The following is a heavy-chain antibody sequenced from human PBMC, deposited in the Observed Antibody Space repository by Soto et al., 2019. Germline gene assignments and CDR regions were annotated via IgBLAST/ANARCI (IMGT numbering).Heavy chain of an antibody. CDR3: AKDGNYDFWSGYLGPYYYYGMDV. CDR2: ISYDGSNK. CDR1: GFTFSSYG. J-gene: IGHJ6*02. V-gene: IGHV3-30*18. Sequence: GGSLRLSCAASGFTFSSYGMHWVRQAPGKGLEWVAVISYDGSNKYYADSVKGRFTISRDNSKNTLYLQMNSLRAEDTAVYYCAKDGNYDFWSGYLGPYYYYGMDVWGQGTKVTVSS. D-gene: IGHD3-3*01.